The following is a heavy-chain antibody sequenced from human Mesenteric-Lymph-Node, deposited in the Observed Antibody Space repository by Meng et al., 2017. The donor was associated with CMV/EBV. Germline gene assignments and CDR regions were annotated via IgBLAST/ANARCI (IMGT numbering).Heavy chain of an antibody. J-gene: IGHJ4*02. CDR1: GGSISSSDYY. Sequence: GSLRLSCTVSGGSISSSDYYWGWIRQPPGKGLEWIASVLHSGDTYYNPSLKSRVTISIDTSKNRFSLKLSSVTAADTAGYYCARDLAFSITPRDDRGGVDYWGQGTLVTVSS. D-gene: IGHD6-6*01. V-gene: IGHV4-39*07. CDR2: VLHSGDT. CDR3: ARDLAFSITPRDDRGGVDY.